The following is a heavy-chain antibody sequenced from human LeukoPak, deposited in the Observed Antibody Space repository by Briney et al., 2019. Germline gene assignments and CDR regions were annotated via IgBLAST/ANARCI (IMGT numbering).Heavy chain of an antibody. J-gene: IGHJ4*02. CDR1: GGSISSSSYY. CDR3: ARWGVVAAGNPYYFDY. CDR2: IYYSGST. D-gene: IGHD6-13*01. Sequence: SETLSLTCTVSGGSISSSSYYWGWIRQPPGKGLEWIGSIYYSGSTYYNPSLKSRVTISVDTSKNQFSLKLSSVTAADTAVYYCARWGVVAAGNPYYFDYWGQGTLVTVSS. V-gene: IGHV4-39*07.